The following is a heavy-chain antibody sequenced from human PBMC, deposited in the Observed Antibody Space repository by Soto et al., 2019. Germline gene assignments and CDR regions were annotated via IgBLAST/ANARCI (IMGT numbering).Heavy chain of an antibody. D-gene: IGHD4-4*01. CDR2: IKSKTDGGTT. Sequence: PGGSLRLSCAASGFTFSNAWMSWVRQAPGKGLEWVGRIKSKTDGGTTDYDAPVKVRSTVTRDDSKNTLYLQTNSVKTEDTAVYYCTTGPPDDYTPRGPVDYWGQGTLVTVS. V-gene: IGHV3-15*01. CDR1: GFTFSNAW. CDR3: TTGPPDDYTPRGPVDY. J-gene: IGHJ4*02.